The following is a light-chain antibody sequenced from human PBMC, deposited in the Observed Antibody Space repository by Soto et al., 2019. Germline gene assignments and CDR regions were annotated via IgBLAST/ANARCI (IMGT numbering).Light chain of an antibody. CDR3: QSFDSDLNAFV. Sequence: QSVMTQPPSVSAAPGQKVTISCTGSTSNIGANFDVHWFQQFPGTAPRLLISGDNNRPSGVPDRFSGSKSGTSASLAIAGLQAGDEAVYFCQSFDSDLNAFVFGTGTKLTVL. V-gene: IGLV1-40*01. CDR2: GDN. CDR1: TSNIGANFD. J-gene: IGLJ1*01.